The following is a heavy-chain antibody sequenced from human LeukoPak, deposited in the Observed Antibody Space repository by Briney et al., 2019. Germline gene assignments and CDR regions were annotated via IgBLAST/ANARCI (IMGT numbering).Heavy chain of an antibody. J-gene: IGHJ5*02. V-gene: IGHV4-59*01. CDR1: GGSISSYY. D-gene: IGHD6-19*01. CDR3: ARYSSGWYLNWFDP. CDR2: IYYRGST. Sequence: SETLSLTCTVSGGSISSYYWSWIRQPPGKGLEWIGYIYYRGSTNYNPSLKSRVTISVDTSKNQFSLKLSSVTAADTAVYYCARYSSGWYLNWFDPWGQGTLVTVSS.